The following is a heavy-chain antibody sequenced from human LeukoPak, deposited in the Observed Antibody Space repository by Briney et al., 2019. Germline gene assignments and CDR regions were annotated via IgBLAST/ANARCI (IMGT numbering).Heavy chain of an antibody. V-gene: IGHV3-23*01. Sequence: PGGSLRLSCAASGFTFSSSAMSWVRQAPGKGLEWVSGISGSGGSTYYADSVKGRFTVSRDNSKNTLYLQMNSLRAEDTAVFYCAKECSGGSCYSNSQYYYYGLDVWGQGTTVTVSS. CDR2: ISGSGGST. CDR3: AKECSGGSCYSNSQYYYYGLDV. CDR1: GFTFSSSA. D-gene: IGHD2-15*01. J-gene: IGHJ6*02.